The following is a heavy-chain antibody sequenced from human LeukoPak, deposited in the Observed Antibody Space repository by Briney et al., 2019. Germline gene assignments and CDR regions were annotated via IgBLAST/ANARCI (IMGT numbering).Heavy chain of an antibody. D-gene: IGHD3-10*01. CDR3: ARVREAITMVRGVILEKYYFDY. J-gene: IGHJ4*02. Sequence: GGSLRLSCAASGFTFDDYGMSWVRQAPGKGLEWVSGISWNGGSTGYADSVKGRFTISRDNAKNSLYLQMNSLRAEDTALYYCARVREAITMVRGVILEKYYFDYWGQGTLVTVSP. V-gene: IGHV3-20*04. CDR2: ISWNGGST. CDR1: GFTFDDYG.